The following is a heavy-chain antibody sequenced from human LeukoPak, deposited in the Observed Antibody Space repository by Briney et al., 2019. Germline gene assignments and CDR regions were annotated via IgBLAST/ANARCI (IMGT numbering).Heavy chain of an antibody. J-gene: IGHJ4*02. CDR2: IKSKTDGGTT. Sequence: GGSLRLSCAASGFTFSNAWMSWVRQAPGKGLEWVGRIKSKTDGGTTDYAAPVKGRFTISRDDSKNTLYLQMNSLKTEDTAVYYCTTDQYYYDSSGYYIEGTYFDYWGQGTLVTVSS. CDR1: GFTFSNAW. CDR3: TTDQYYYDSSGYYIEGTYFDY. D-gene: IGHD3-22*01. V-gene: IGHV3-15*01.